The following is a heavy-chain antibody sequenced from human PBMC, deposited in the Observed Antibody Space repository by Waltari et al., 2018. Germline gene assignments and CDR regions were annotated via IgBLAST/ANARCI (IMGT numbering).Heavy chain of an antibody. Sequence: EVQLVESGGGLVQPGGSLRLSCAASGFTFSSYAMSWVRQAPGKGLEWVSAISGSGGSTYYADSVKGRFTISRDNAKNSLYLQMNSLRAEDTAVYYCAREEDGSGSYYNNDAFDIWGQGTMVTVSS. V-gene: IGHV3-23*04. D-gene: IGHD3-10*01. CDR3: AREEDGSGSYYNNDAFDI. J-gene: IGHJ3*02. CDR1: GFTFSSYA. CDR2: ISGSGGST.